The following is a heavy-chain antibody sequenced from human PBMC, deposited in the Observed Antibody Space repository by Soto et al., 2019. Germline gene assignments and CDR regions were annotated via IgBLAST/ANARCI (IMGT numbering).Heavy chain of an antibody. CDR3: ARDQEQQLVRSGGDY. Sequence: QVQLVQSGAEVKKPGASVKVSCKASGYTFTSYAMHWVRQAPGQRLEWMGWINAGNGNTKYSQKFQGRVTITRDTAASTAYMELSSLRSEDTAVYYCARDQEQQLVRSGGDYWGQGTLVTVSS. CDR1: GYTFTSYA. CDR2: INAGNGNT. V-gene: IGHV1-3*01. J-gene: IGHJ4*02. D-gene: IGHD6-13*01.